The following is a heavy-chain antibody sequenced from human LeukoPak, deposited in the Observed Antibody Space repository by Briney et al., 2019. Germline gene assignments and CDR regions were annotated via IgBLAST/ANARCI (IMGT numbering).Heavy chain of an antibody. D-gene: IGHD6-19*01. CDR2: IYYSRST. V-gene: IGHV4-59*01. CDR1: GGSISSYY. CDR3: ARSMYSSGWWVDY. J-gene: IGHJ4*02. Sequence: PSETLSLTCTVSGGSISSYYWSWIRQPPGKGLEWIWYIYYSRSTNYNPSLKSRVTISVDTSKNHFSLKLSSVTAADTAVYYCARSMYSSGWWVDYWGQGTLVTVSS.